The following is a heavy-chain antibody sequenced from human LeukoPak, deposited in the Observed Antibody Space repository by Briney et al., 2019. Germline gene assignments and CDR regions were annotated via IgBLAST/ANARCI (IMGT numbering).Heavy chain of an antibody. CDR2: IYSGGTT. Sequence: PGGSLRLSCAASGFTFSSYSMNWVRQAPGKGPEWVSVIYSGGTTYYAESVKGRFTISRDNSKNTLFLQMNSLRAEDTAVYYCARGGYHAYYLDYWGQGSLVTVSS. D-gene: IGHD5-18*01. CDR3: ARGGYHAYYLDY. V-gene: IGHV3-53*01. CDR1: GFTFSSYS. J-gene: IGHJ4*02.